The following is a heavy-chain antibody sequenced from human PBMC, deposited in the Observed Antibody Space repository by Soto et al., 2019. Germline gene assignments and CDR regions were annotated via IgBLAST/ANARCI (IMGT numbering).Heavy chain of an antibody. CDR1: GGSFSSYY. J-gene: IGHJ4*02. CDR2: INHSGST. D-gene: IGHD1-20*01. CDR3: ARTRITGASPLGH. Sequence: QVQLQQWGAGLLKPSETLSLTCAVYGGSFSSYYWTWIRQPPGKGLEWIGEINHSGSTNCNPSLKSRVTISVDTSKNQFSVKLSSVTAADTAVYYCARTRITGASPLGHWGQGTLATVSS. V-gene: IGHV4-34*01.